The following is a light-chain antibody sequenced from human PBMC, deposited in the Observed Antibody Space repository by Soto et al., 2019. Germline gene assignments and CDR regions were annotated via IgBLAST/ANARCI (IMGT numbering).Light chain of an antibody. V-gene: IGLV2-18*02. Sequence: QSALTQPPSVSGSPGQSVTISCTGTSGDVGSYNRVSWYQQPPGTAPKLMIYEVSSRPSGVPDRFSGSKSGNTASLTISGLQAEDEADYYSTSFTSSGTVVFGGGTKLTVL. CDR3: TSFTSSGTVV. CDR1: SGDVGSYNR. J-gene: IGLJ3*02. CDR2: EVS.